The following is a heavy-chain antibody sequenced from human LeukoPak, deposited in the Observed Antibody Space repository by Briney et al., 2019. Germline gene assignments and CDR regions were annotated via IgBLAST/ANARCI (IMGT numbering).Heavy chain of an antibody. D-gene: IGHD1-26*01. V-gene: IGHV3-23*01. CDR3: AKVAGATTAPDAFDI. CDR1: GFTSSSYA. J-gene: IGHJ3*02. Sequence: GGSLRLSCAASGFTSSSYAMNWVRQAPGKGLEWVSAISGSGGITYYADSVKGRFTISRDNSKNTLYLQMNSLRAEDTAVYYCAKVAGATTAPDAFDIWGQGTMVTVSS. CDR2: ISGSGGIT.